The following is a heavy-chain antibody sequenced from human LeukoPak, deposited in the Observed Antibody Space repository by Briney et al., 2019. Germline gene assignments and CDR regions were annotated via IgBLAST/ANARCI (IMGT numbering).Heavy chain of an antibody. CDR3: ARESNDAFDI. V-gene: IGHV4-4*07. CDR1: GGSISSYY. J-gene: IGHJ3*02. D-gene: IGHD4-11*01. Sequence: PSETLSLTCSISGGSISSYYWYWIRRPAGKGLEWIGRSYSGGITNYNPSLKSRVTISVDTSKNQFSLKLSSVTAADTAVYYCARESNDAFDIWGQGTMVTVSS. CDR2: SYSGGIT.